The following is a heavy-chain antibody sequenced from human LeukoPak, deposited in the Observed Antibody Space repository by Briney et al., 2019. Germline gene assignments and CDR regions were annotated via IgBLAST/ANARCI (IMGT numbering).Heavy chain of an antibody. J-gene: IGHJ4*02. Sequence: GASVKVSCKASGYTFTGYYMHWVRQAPGQGLEWMGWINPNSGGTNYAQKFQGRVTMTRDTSISTAYMELSRLRSDDTAVYYCATMPYDFWSGYSAVPVGYWGQGTLVTVSS. CDR3: ATMPYDFWSGYSAVPVGY. V-gene: IGHV1-2*02. CDR2: INPNSGGT. D-gene: IGHD3-3*01. CDR1: GYTFTGYY.